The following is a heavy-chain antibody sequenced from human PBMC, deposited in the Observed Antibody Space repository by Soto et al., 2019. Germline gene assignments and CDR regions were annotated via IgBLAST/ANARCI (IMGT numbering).Heavy chain of an antibody. J-gene: IGHJ4*02. D-gene: IGHD2-15*01. CDR2: ISYDGSNK. CDR3: ARDPKDIYFDY. CDR1: GFTFSSYA. V-gene: IGHV3-30-3*01. Sequence: GGSLRLSCAASGFTFSSYAMHWVRQAPGKGLEWVAVISYDGSNKYYADSVKGRFTISRDNSKNTLYLQMNSLRAEDTAVYYCARDPKDIYFDYWGQGTLVTVSS.